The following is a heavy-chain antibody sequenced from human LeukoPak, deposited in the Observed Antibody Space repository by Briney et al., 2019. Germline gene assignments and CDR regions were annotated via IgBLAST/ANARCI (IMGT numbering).Heavy chain of an antibody. CDR3: ARLHGDYLFDY. CDR2: IKQDGSEK. CDR1: GFTFSSYW. D-gene: IGHD4-17*01. V-gene: IGHV3-7*01. Sequence: GGSLRLSCAASGFTFSSYWMSWVRQAPGKGLEWVANIKQDGSEKYYVDSVKGRFTVSRDNAKNSLYLQMSSLRAEDTAVYYCARLHGDYLFDYWGQGTLVTVSS. J-gene: IGHJ4*02.